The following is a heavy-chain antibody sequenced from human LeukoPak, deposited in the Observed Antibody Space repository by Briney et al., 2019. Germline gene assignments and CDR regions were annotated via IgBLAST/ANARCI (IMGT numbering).Heavy chain of an antibody. D-gene: IGHD3-22*01. CDR3: AREDYDSSGNPFDY. CDR2: IIPILGIA. J-gene: IGHJ4*02. CDR1: GYTFTTYG. Sequence: VKVSSKASGYTFTTYGISGVGQAPGRGGEWMGGIIPILGIANYAQKFQGRVTITADKSTSTAYMELSSLRSEYTAVYYCAREDYDSSGNPFDYWGQGTLVTVSS. V-gene: IGHV1-69*10.